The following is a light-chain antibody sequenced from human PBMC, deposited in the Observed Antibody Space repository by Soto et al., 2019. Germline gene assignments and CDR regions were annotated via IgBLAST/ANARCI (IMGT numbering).Light chain of an antibody. V-gene: IGKV1-5*01. CDR2: DAS. CDR1: QSVSRL. CDR3: QQYNGYFRT. J-gene: IGKJ2*01. Sequence: DIPMTQSPSTLSASVGDRVTITCRASQSVSRLLAWYQQKPGKAPNLLIYDASSLESGVPSRFSGSGSGTEFTLTISSLQPDDIATYYCQQYNGYFRTFGQGTKVEIK.